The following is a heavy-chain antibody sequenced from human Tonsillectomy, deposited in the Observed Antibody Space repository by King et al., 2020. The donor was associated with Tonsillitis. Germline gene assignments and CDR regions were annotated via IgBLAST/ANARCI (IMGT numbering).Heavy chain of an antibody. CDR1: GYTFTSYG. V-gene: IGHV1-18*01. D-gene: IGHD3-9*01. CDR3: ARASPGYDILTGYYLADY. CDR2: SSAYNGNT. Sequence: VQLVESGAEVKKPGASVKVSCKASGYTFTSYGISWVRQAPGQGLEGMGWSSAYNGNTNYAQILQGRVTMTTDTSTSTAYMELGSLRSGDTAVYSCARASPGYDILTGYYLADYWGQGTLVTVSS. J-gene: IGHJ4*02.